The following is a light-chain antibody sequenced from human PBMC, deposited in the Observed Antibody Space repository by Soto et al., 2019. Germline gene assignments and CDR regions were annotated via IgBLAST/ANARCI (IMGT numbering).Light chain of an antibody. V-gene: IGLV2-8*01. CDR3: SSYAGSSNV. Sequence: QSALTQPPSASGSPGQSVAISRTGTSSDVGGYNYVSWYQQHPGKAPKHMIYEVNKRPSGVPDRFSGSKSGNTASLTVSGLQAEDEADYYCSSYAGSSNVFGTGTKVT. CDR1: SSDVGGYNY. CDR2: EVN. J-gene: IGLJ1*01.